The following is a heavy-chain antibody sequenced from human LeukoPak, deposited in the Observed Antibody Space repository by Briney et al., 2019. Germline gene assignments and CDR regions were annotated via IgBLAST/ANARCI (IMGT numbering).Heavy chain of an antibody. V-gene: IGHV3-43D*03. J-gene: IGHJ4*02. D-gene: IGHD2-2*02. CDR3: AKDMFERSYILDY. CDR1: GFTFDDYA. Sequence: GGSLRLSCAASGFTFDDYAMHWVRQAPGKGLEWVSFISWDGGSTYYADSVKGRFTISRDNSKNSLYLQMNSLRAEDTALYYCAKDMFERSYILDYWGQGTLVTVSS. CDR2: ISWDGGST.